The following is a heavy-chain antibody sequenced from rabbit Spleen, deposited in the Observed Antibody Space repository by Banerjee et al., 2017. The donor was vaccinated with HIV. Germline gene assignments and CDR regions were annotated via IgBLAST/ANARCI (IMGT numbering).Heavy chain of an antibody. Sequence: QEQLEESGGGLVKPEGSLTLTCTASGFSFSRYMCWVRQAPGKGLEWIACIYTGNSNTYYASWAKGRFTISKASSTTVPLQMTSLTGADTATYFCARDLVGVIGWNFSLWGQGTLVTVS. CDR1: GFSFSRY. J-gene: IGHJ4*01. CDR2: IYTGNSNT. D-gene: IGHD1-1*01. CDR3: ARDLVGVIGWNFSL. V-gene: IGHV1S45*01.